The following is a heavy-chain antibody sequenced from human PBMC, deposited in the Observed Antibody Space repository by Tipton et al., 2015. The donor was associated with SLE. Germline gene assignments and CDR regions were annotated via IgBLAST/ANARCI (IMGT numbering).Heavy chain of an antibody. CDR2: IYYSGIT. J-gene: IGHJ5*02. CDR3: ARGDWNDVIWFDP. Sequence: ILSLTCTVSGGSISSHYWSWIRQPPGKGLEWFGYIYYSGITNYNPSLKSRVTISVDTSKNQFSLKLSSVTAADTAVYYCARGDWNDVIWFDPWGQGTLVTVSS. CDR1: GGSISSHY. D-gene: IGHD1-1*01. V-gene: IGHV4-59*08.